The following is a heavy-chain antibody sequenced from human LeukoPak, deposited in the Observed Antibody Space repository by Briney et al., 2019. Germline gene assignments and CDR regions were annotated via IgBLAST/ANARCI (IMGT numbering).Heavy chain of an antibody. V-gene: IGHV3-23*01. Sequence: PGGSLRLSCAASESTFSNYAMSWVRQAPGKGLEWVSAISGNGGGAYYADSVKGRFTISRDNSKNTLYLDMKSLRAEDTAIYYCARDPEYTYGYFDYWGQGTQVTVSS. CDR2: ISGNGGGA. CDR1: ESTFSNYA. D-gene: IGHD5-18*01. CDR3: ARDPEYTYGYFDY. J-gene: IGHJ4*02.